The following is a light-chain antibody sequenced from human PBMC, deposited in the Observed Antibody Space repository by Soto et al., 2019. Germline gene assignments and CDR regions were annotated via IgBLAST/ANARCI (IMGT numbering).Light chain of an antibody. CDR1: SDYSTYA. Sequence: QPVLTQSPSASASLGASVKLTCTLSSDYSTYAVAWHQQQPEKGPRYLMRLNSDGIHSKGDGIPDRFSGSSSGAERYLTISNLQSEDEADYYCQTWGTGIRVVFGGGTKLTVL. J-gene: IGLJ2*01. CDR3: QTWGTGIRVV. CDR2: LNSDGIH. V-gene: IGLV4-69*01.